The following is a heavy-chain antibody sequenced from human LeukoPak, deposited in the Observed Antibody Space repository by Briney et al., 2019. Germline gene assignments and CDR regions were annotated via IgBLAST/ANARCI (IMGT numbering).Heavy chain of an antibody. Sequence: GKSLRLSCAASGFTFSTYGMHWVRQAPGKGLEWVAVIWTDKYYADSVKGRFTISRDNSKNTLYLQLNSLRAEDTAVYYCAKAFGDSVGVDYWGQGTLVTVSS. D-gene: IGHD3-10*01. J-gene: IGHJ4*02. CDR1: GFTFSTYG. V-gene: IGHV3-33*06. CDR3: AKAFGDSVGVDY. CDR2: IWTDK.